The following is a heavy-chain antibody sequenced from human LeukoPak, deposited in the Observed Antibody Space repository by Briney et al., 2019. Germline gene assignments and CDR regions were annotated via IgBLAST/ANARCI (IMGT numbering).Heavy chain of an antibody. J-gene: IGHJ4*02. CDR3: ARERGDLAHDAGDY. D-gene: IGHD3-10*01. CDR2: IIPIFGTA. Sequence: TSVTVSCKASGGTFSSYAISWVRQAPGPGLEWMGGIIPIFGTANYAQKFQGRVTITADESTSTAYMELSSLRSEDTAVYYCARERGDLAHDAGDYWGQGTLVTVSS. V-gene: IGHV1-69*13. CDR1: GGTFSSYA.